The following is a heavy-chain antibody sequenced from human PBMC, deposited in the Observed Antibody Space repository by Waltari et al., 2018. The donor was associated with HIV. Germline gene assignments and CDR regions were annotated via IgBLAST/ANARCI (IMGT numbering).Heavy chain of an antibody. CDR2: IKQDGSEK. D-gene: IGHD2-2*01. V-gene: IGHV3-7*01. J-gene: IGHJ4*02. CDR3: ARDYSSTSCYYFDY. Sequence: EVQLVESGGGLVQPGGSLRLSCAASGFTFSSYWLALFPRAPGKGLEWVANIKQDGSEKYYVDSVKGRLTISRDNAKNSLYLQMNSLRAEDTAVYYCARDYSSTSCYYFDYWGQGTLVTVSS. CDR1: GFTFSSYW.